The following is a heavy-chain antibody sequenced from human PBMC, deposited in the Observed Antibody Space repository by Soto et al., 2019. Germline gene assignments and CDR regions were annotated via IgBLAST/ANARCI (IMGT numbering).Heavy chain of an antibody. J-gene: IGHJ4*02. CDR1: GYTFTSYG. CDR2: ISTYNGNT. Sequence: QGQLVQSGAEVKKPGASVKVSCKASGYTFTSYGFSWVRQAPGQGLEWMGWISTYNGNTEYAQKRQGRVTMTTDTSTTTAYMELRSLRSDDTAVYFCARDRLLTDYWGQGTLVTVSS. V-gene: IGHV1-18*01. D-gene: IGHD7-27*01. CDR3: ARDRLLTDY.